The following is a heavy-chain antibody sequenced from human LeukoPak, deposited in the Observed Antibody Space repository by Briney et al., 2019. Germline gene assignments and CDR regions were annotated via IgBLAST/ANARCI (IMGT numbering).Heavy chain of an antibody. V-gene: IGHV4-31*03. D-gene: IGHD3-22*01. CDR1: GGSISSGGYY. CDR2: IYYSGST. Sequence: PSQTLSLTCTVSGGSISSGGYYWSWIRQHPGKGLEWIGYIYYSGSTYYNPSLKSRVTLSVDTSKNQFSLKLSSVTAADTAVYYCARDRSYYDSSGYFDYWGQGTLVTVSS. J-gene: IGHJ4*02. CDR3: ARDRSYYDSSGYFDY.